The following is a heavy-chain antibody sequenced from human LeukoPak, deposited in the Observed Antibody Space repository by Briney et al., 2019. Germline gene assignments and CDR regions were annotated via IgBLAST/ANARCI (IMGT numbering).Heavy chain of an antibody. CDR1: GFTFSSYW. V-gene: IGHV3-7*01. D-gene: IGHD3-9*01. CDR2: IKQDGSEK. J-gene: IGHJ1*01. CDR3: ARVYYDILTGYYLQH. Sequence: GGSLRLSCAASGFTFSSYWMSWVRQAPGKELEWVANIKQDGSEKYYVDSVKGRFTISRDNAKNSLYLQMNSLRAEDTAVYYCARVYYDILTGYYLQHWGQGTLVTVSS.